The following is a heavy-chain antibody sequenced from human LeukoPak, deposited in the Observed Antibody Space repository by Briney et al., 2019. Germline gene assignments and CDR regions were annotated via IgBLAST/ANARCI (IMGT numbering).Heavy chain of an antibody. Sequence: ASVEVSCKASGYTFTSYYMHWVRQAPGQGLEWMGIINPSGGSTSYAQKFQGRVTMTRDTSTSTVYMELSSLRSEDTAVYYCAAHFWSGHYDYWGQGTLVTVSS. CDR2: INPSGGST. CDR1: GYTFTSYY. D-gene: IGHD3-3*02. V-gene: IGHV1-46*03. CDR3: AAHFWSGHYDY. J-gene: IGHJ4*02.